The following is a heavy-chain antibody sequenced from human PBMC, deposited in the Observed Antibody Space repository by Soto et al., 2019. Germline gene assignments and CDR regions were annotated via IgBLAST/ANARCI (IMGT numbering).Heavy chain of an antibody. D-gene: IGHD2-2*01. CDR1: GFTLSSYA. CDR2: IGGSGDTT. Sequence: AGGSLRLSCAASGFTLSSYAMSWVRPAPGKGLGGVSVIGGSGDTTYHADPGKGGFTISKNNPKNTLYLKMNGLRAEDTALYYCAKGFTGVVPAAFDYGGQETLVTVSS. CDR3: AKGFTGVVPAAFDY. J-gene: IGHJ4*02. V-gene: IGHV3-23*01.